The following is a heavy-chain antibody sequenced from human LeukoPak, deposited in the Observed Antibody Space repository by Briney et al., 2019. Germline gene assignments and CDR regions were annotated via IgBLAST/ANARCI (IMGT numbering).Heavy chain of an antibody. D-gene: IGHD5-24*01. CDR2: IDYGGRT. CDR3: ARGVRDGYKTFDY. J-gene: IGHJ4*02. Sequence: SQSLSLTCTVSGGSVNNAAYYWSWIRQHPGKGLEWIGHIDYGGRTNYNPSLKSRVTISVDTSENQFSLRLSSVTAADTAVYYCARGVRDGYKTFDYWGQGTPVTVSS. V-gene: IGHV4-31*03. CDR1: GGSVNNAAYY.